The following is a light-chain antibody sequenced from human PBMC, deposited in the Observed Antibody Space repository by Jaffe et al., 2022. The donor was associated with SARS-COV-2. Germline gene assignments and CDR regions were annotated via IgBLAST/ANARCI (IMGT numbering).Light chain of an antibody. CDR2: DVS. J-gene: IGLJ3*02. CDR3: SSYTSISTWM. V-gene: IGLV2-14*01. CDR1: SNDLGAYNY. Sequence: QSALTQPASVSGSPGQSITISCTGTSNDLGAYNYVSWYQQYPGKAPKLMIYDVSNRPSGVSDRFSGSKSGNTASLTISGLQAEDEADYYCSSYTSISTWMFGGGTKLTVL.